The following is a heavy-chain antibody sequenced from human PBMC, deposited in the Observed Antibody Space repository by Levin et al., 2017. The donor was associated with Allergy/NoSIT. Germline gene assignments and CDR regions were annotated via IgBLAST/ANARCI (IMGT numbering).Heavy chain of an antibody. Sequence: GESLKISCKASGYIFTSFYMHWVRQVRGQRLEWMGTIDPSGGRTTYAQKFQGRVTMTSDTSTSTVYMELSGLTSEDTAMYFCARVGALNSESYDFDSWGQGTLVTVSS. CDR3: ARVGALNSESYDFDS. J-gene: IGHJ4*02. V-gene: IGHV1-46*01. CDR1: GYIFTSFY. D-gene: IGHD1-26*01. CDR2: IDPSGGRT.